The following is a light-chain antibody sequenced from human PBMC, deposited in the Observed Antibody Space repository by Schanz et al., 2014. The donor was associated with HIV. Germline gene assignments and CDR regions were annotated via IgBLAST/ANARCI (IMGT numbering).Light chain of an antibody. J-gene: IGLJ1*01. Sequence: QSALTQPASLSGSPGQSITISCTGTSIDVGGYDYVSWYQQHPDKAPRLIIYDVSNRPSGVSSRFSGSKSGSAASLTISGLQAEDEADYYCQSYDSSLSDSYVFGTGTKLTVL. CDR1: SIDVGGYDY. V-gene: IGLV2-14*03. CDR3: QSYDSSLSDSYV. CDR2: DVS.